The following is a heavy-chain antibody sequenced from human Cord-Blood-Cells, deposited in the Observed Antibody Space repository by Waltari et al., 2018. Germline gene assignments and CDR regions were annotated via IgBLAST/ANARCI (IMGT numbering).Heavy chain of an antibody. CDR1: GGSFSADS. CDR3: ARGGVTAMAYYWYFDL. D-gene: IGHD5-18*01. J-gene: IGHJ2*01. Sequence: QVQLQQWGAGLLKPSETLSLTCAVYGGSFSADSWSWIRQPPGKGLEWIGEINHSGSTNYNPSLKSRVTISVDTSKNQFSLKLSSVTAADTAVYYCARGGVTAMAYYWYFDLWGRGTLVTVSS. CDR2: INHSGST. V-gene: IGHV4-34*01.